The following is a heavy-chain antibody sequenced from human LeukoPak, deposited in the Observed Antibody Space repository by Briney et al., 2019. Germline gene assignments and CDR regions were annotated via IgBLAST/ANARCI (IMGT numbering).Heavy chain of an antibody. CDR3: ARLDSSGWYYFDY. V-gene: IGHV5-51*01. CDR1: GYTFTTYW. Sequence: PGGPLQISGKCSGYTFTTYWIGGARQLPGKGREWMGIIYPGDSDTRYTPSFQGQVTISADRSISTAYLQWSSLKASDTAMYYCARLDSSGWYYFDYWGQGTLVTVSS. CDR2: IYPGDSDT. J-gene: IGHJ4*02. D-gene: IGHD6-19*01.